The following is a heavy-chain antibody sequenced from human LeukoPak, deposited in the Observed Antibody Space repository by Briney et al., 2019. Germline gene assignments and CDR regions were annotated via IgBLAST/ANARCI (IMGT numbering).Heavy chain of an antibody. Sequence: SVKVSCKASGGTFSSYAISWVRQAPGQGLEWMGGIVPIFDTANYAQRFQGRVTITADESTSTAYMELSSLRSEDTAVYYCATVIVGATYYFDYWGQGTLVTVSS. D-gene: IGHD1-26*01. CDR3: ATVIVGATYYFDY. V-gene: IGHV1-69*13. J-gene: IGHJ4*02. CDR2: IVPIFDTA. CDR1: GGTFSSYA.